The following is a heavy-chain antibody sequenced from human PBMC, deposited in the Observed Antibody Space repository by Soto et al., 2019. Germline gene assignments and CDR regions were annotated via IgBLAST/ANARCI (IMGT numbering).Heavy chain of an antibody. V-gene: IGHV4-30-4*01. Sequence: QVQLQESGPGLVKPSQTLSLACTVSGGSVGSGEYYYSWIRQPPGKGLEWIGYIYDIGITNSTPSLKGRVTMSLGRSNNQVSLKLSFVTAADTAVYFCALDVAHGYTEKVWGQGTRVTVAS. D-gene: IGHD5-18*01. CDR2: IYDIGIT. CDR1: GGSVGSGEYY. J-gene: IGHJ3*01. CDR3: ALDVAHGYTEKV.